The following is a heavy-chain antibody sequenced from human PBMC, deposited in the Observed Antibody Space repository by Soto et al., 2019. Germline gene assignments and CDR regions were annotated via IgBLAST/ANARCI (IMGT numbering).Heavy chain of an antibody. CDR2: IYYSGST. CDR1: GGSVSSGSYY. D-gene: IGHD5-12*01. CDR3: SRARDGYNIDY. Sequence: SETLSLTCTVSGGSVSSGSYYWSWIRQPPGKGLEWIGYIYYSGSTNYNPSLKSRVTISVDTSKNQFSLKLSSVTAADTAVYFCSRARDGYNIDYCGQGTLVTVSS. J-gene: IGHJ4*02. V-gene: IGHV4-61*01.